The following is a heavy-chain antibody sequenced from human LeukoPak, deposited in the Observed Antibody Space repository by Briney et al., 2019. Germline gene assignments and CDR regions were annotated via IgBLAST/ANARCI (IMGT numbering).Heavy chain of an antibody. V-gene: IGHV3-23*01. CDR2: ISGSCGST. CDR1: GFTFSSYA. Sequence: PGGSLRLSCAASGFTFSSYAMSWVRQAPGKGLEWVSAISGSCGSTYYADSVKGRFTISRDNSKNTLYLQMNSLRAEDTAVYYCAINGMTTVTTNDYWGQGTLVTVSS. D-gene: IGHD4-17*01. J-gene: IGHJ4*02. CDR3: AINGMTTVTTNDY.